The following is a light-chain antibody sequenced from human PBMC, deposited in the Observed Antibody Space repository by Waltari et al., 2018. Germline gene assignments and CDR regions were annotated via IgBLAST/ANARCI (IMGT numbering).Light chain of an antibody. CDR1: GSNIGAGYD. CDR2: GST. J-gene: IGLJ3*02. V-gene: IGLV1-40*01. Sequence: QSVLTQPPSVSGAPGQRVTIPCTGSGSNIGAGYDVPWYQQLPRAAPKLLIYGSTTRPLGVPDRFFGSTSGTSASLAIIGLQAEDEADYYCQSYDTSLSVVFGGGTKLTVL. CDR3: QSYDTSLSVV.